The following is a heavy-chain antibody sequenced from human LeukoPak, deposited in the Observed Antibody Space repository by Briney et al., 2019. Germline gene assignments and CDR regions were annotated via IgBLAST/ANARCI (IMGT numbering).Heavy chain of an antibody. Sequence: PGGSLRLSCTASGFTFSNYWMSWVRQAPGKGLEWVASVKQDGSETYYVDSVKGRFTISRDNAKNSLYLLMNSLRAEDTAVYYCARVRSIAAGDYWGQGTLVTVSS. J-gene: IGHJ4*02. CDR2: VKQDGSET. D-gene: IGHD6-13*01. CDR3: ARVRSIAAGDY. CDR1: GFTFSNYW. V-gene: IGHV3-7*01.